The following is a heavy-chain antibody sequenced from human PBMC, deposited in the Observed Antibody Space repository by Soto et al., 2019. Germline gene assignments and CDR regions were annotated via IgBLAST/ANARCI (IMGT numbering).Heavy chain of an antibody. Sequence: QVQLVQSGAEVQKPGSSVKVSCKASGGTFSSYAISWVRQAPGQGLEWMGGIIPIFGTANYAQKFQGRVTITADESTSTAYMELSSLRSEDTAVYYCARAGSSSSLIWQYGMDVWGQGTTVTVSS. CDR1: GGTFSSYA. CDR3: ARAGSSSSLIWQYGMDV. V-gene: IGHV1-69*01. CDR2: IIPIFGTA. D-gene: IGHD6-6*01. J-gene: IGHJ6*02.